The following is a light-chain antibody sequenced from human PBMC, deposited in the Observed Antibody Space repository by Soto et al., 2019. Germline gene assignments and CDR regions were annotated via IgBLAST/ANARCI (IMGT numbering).Light chain of an antibody. V-gene: IGKV3-15*01. CDR3: QQYGTPLPRLT. CDR1: QSVTYN. J-gene: IGKJ4*01. Sequence: ETTLTQSPATLSASPGERVTLSCRATQSVTYNLAWYQQKPGQAPRLLIYGASTRPTGIPARFSGRGSGTDFTLTISRLEPEDFAVYYCQQYGTPLPRLTFGGGTKVEI. CDR2: GAS.